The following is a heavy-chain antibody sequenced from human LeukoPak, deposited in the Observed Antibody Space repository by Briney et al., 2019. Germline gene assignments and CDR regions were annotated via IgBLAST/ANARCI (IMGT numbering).Heavy chain of an antibody. J-gene: IGHJ4*02. D-gene: IGHD3-10*01. CDR1: GGSFSGYY. CDR2: INHSGST. CDR3: ARQGVLWTPRD. V-gene: IGHV4-34*01. Sequence: PSETLSLTCAVYGGSFSGYYWSWIRQPPGKGLEWIGEINHSGSTNYNPSLKSRVTISVDTSKNQFSLKLGSVTAADTAVYYCARQGVLWTPRDWGQGALVTVSS.